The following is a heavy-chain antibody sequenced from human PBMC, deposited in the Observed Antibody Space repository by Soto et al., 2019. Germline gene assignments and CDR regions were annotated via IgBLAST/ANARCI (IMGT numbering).Heavy chain of an antibody. J-gene: IGHJ6*02. V-gene: IGHV3-15*07. CDR3: TTGSVEGV. CDR2: IKTKAEGGAT. Sequence: EVQLVESGGGLVKPGGSLRLSCAASDFTISNALMNWVRQAPGKGLEWVGRIKTKAEGGATDYAAPLKGRFIISKDDSRNTLFLQMNSLKTEDTAVYYCTTGSVEGVWGQGAAVTVSS. D-gene: IGHD2-15*01. CDR1: DFTISNAL.